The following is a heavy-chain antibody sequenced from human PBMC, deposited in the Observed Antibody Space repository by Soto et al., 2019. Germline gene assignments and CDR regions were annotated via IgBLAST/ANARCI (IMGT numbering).Heavy chain of an antibody. V-gene: IGHV3-23*01. CDR2: ISGSGGST. D-gene: IGHD3-22*01. CDR3: AKDKARYYDSSGYYYVGNWFDP. CDR1: GFTFSSYA. J-gene: IGHJ5*02. Sequence: PGGSLRLSCAASGFTFSSYAMSWVRQAPGKGLEWVSAISGSGGSTYYADSVKGRFTISRDNSKSTLYLQMNSLRAEDTAVYYCAKDKARYYDSSGYYYVGNWFDPWGQGTLVTVSS.